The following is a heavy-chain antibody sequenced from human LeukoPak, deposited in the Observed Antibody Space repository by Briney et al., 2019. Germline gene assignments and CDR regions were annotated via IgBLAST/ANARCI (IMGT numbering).Heavy chain of an antibody. J-gene: IGHJ4*02. CDR3: VRGSGYFFDY. D-gene: IGHD6-19*01. V-gene: IGHV3-72*01. Sequence: PGGSLRLSCVASGFIFSDQYMDWVRQAPGKGLEWLGRVRNKAHNYMTEYAASVKARITISRDDSLKSLFLQLHTLTAEDTAVYYCVRGSGYFFDYWGRGTLVTVSS. CDR1: GFIFSDQY. CDR2: VRNKAHNYMT.